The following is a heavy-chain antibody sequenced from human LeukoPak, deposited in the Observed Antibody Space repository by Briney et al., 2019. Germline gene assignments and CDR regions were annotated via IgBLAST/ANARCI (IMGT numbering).Heavy chain of an antibody. CDR3: ATITRGYSGYDSY. V-gene: IGHV3-23*01. J-gene: IGHJ4*02. CDR1: GFTFSSYA. CDR2: ISGSGGST. Sequence: QTGGSLRLSCAASGFTFSSYAMSWVRQAPGKGLEWVSAISGSGGSTYYADSVKGRFTISRDNSKNTLYLQMNSLRAEDTAVYYCATITRGYSGYDSYWGQGTLVTVSS. D-gene: IGHD5-12*01.